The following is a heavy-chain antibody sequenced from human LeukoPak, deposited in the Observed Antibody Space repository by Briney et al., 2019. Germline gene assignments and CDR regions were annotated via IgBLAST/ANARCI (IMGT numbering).Heavy chain of an antibody. Sequence: ASVKVSCKASGYTFTGYYMHWVRQAPGQGLEWMGWINPNSGGTNYAQKFQGRVTMTRDTSISTAYMELSRLRSDDTAVYYCARDISAMAGTFDYWGQGTLVTVPS. CDR3: ARDISAMAGTFDY. CDR1: GYTFTGYY. CDR2: INPNSGGT. V-gene: IGHV1-2*02. D-gene: IGHD6-19*01. J-gene: IGHJ4*02.